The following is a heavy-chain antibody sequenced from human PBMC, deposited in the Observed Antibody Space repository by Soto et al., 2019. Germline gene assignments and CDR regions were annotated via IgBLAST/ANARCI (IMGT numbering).Heavy chain of an antibody. D-gene: IGHD2-21*02. V-gene: IGHV1-69*13. J-gene: IGHJ4*02. CDR1: GGTFSSYA. Sequence: SLKVSCKASGGTFSSYAISWVRQAPGQGLEWMGGIIPIFGTANYAQKFQGRVTITADESTSTAYMELSSLRSEDTAVYYCAREEIPSACGGDCYGYYWGQGTLVTVSS. CDR2: IIPIFGTA. CDR3: AREEIPSACGGDCYGYY.